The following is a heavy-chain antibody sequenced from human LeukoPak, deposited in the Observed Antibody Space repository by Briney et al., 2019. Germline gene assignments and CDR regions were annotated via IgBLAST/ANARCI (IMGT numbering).Heavy chain of an antibody. CDR2: ISTYNGNT. CDR3: VRGKGGY. CDR1: GYIFTSFS. Sequence: ASVKVSCKTSGYIFTSFSITWVRQAPGQGLEWMGWISTYNGNTKYAENLQGRVTMTTDTSTNTAYMELRSLRSDDAAVYYCVRGKGGYWGKGTLVTVSS. J-gene: IGHJ4*02. V-gene: IGHV1-18*01. D-gene: IGHD3-16*01.